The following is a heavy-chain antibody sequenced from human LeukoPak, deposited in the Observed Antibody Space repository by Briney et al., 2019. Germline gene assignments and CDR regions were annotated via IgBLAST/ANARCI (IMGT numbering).Heavy chain of an antibody. CDR2: ISGRGDST. CDR1: GFTFSRYA. Sequence: GGSLRLSCAASGFTFSRYAMNWVRQAPGKGLEWVSAISGRGDSTFYAESVKGRFTISRDNSKNTLSLQMNSLKVGDTAVYYCAKDPPLFWSDDDYFDSWGQGTLVTVSS. V-gene: IGHV3-23*01. CDR3: AKDPPLFWSDDDYFDS. J-gene: IGHJ4*02. D-gene: IGHD3-3*01.